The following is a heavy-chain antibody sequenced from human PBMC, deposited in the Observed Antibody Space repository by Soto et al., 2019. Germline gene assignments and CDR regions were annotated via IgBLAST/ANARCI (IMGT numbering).Heavy chain of an antibody. D-gene: IGHD3-22*01. Sequence: GGSLRLSCAASGFTFSSHSMNWVRQAPGKGLQWISVISGSGGSTYYADSVKGRFTISRDNSKNTLFLQMNSLRAEDTAIYYCAKGTYSSGYYTHVDYWGQGALVTVSS. V-gene: IGHV3-23*01. J-gene: IGHJ4*02. CDR3: AKGTYSSGYYTHVDY. CDR2: ISGSGGST. CDR1: GFTFSSHS.